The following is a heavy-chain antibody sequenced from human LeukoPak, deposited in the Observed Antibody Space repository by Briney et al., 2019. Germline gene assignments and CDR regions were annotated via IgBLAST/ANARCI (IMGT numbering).Heavy chain of an antibody. V-gene: IGHV3-20*04. CDR2: INWNGGST. CDR1: GFTFNSYA. Sequence: GGSLRLSCAASGFTFNSYAMSWVRQAPGKGLEWVSGINWNGGSTGYADSVKGRFTISRDNAKNSLYLQMNSLRAEDTALYYCARDSSSWYRGFDYWGQGTLVTVSS. CDR3: ARDSSSWYRGFDY. J-gene: IGHJ4*02. D-gene: IGHD6-13*01.